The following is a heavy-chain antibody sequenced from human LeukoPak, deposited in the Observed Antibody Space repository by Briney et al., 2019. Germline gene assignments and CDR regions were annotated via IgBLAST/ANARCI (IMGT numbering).Heavy chain of an antibody. CDR2: INQDGSKK. J-gene: IGHJ6*03. Sequence: QAGGSLRLSCAASGFTFSSYWMSWVRQAPGKGLEWVANINQDGSKKYYVDSVKGRFTISRDNAKNSLYLQMNSLRAEDTAVYYCARHGIVVLPAAIVYHYDYMDVWGKGTTVTVSS. D-gene: IGHD2-2*01. CDR1: GFTFSSYW. CDR3: ARHGIVVLPAAIVYHYDYMDV. V-gene: IGHV3-7*01.